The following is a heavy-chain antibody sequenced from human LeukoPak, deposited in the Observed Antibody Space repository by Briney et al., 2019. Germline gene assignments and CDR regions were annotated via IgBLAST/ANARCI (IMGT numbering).Heavy chain of an antibody. Sequence: GGTLRLSCVASGFTLSDYIMCWVRQAPGKGLEWVSGISGDGDHTYYADSVKGRFTISRDNSKNTLSLQMSGLRAEDTAIYYCAKPATISPRDYWGQGTLVSVSS. J-gene: IGHJ4*02. CDR2: ISGDGDHT. D-gene: IGHD4/OR15-4a*01. V-gene: IGHV3-23*01. CDR3: AKPATISPRDY. CDR1: GFTLSDYI.